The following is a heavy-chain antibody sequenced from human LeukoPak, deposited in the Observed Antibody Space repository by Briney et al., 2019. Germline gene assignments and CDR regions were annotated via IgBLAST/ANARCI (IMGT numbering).Heavy chain of an antibody. Sequence: ASVKVSCQASGYRFIDDYMHWVRQAPGQGLDWMGWINPDSGFTNYAQKFQGRVTMTRDTSISTAYMEVSRLRSDDTAVYYCAPTPEAYTSNWNVWGQGTLVTVS. CDR3: APTPEAYTSNWNV. CDR1: GYRFIDDY. J-gene: IGHJ4*02. CDR2: INPDSGFT. D-gene: IGHD1-1*01. V-gene: IGHV1-2*02.